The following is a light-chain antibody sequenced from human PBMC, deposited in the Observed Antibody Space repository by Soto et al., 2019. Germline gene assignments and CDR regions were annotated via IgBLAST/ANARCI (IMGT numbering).Light chain of an antibody. V-gene: IGLV2-14*01. Sequence: QSALTQPASVSGSPGQAITISCTGTSSDVGGYNSVSWYQQHPGKAPKLLIYEVSKRPSGISDRFSGSKSGNTASLTISGLQVEDEADYYCSSYATSSPYVFGAGTKLTVL. CDR1: SSDVGGYNS. CDR2: EVS. CDR3: SSYATSSPYV. J-gene: IGLJ1*01.